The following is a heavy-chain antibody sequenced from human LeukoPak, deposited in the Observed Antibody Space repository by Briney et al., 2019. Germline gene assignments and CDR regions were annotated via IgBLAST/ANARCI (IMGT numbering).Heavy chain of an antibody. CDR2: ISGSGGST. V-gene: IGHV3-23*01. CDR1: GFTFSSYA. J-gene: IGHJ3*02. D-gene: IGHD3-22*01. CDR3: AKPPGGYYDSSGHHDAFDI. Sequence: GGSLRLSCAASGFTFSSYAMSWVRQAPGKGLEWVSAISGSGGSTYYADSVKGRFTISRDNSKNTLYLQMNSLRAEGTAVYYCAKPPGGYYDSSGHHDAFDIWGQGTMVTVSS.